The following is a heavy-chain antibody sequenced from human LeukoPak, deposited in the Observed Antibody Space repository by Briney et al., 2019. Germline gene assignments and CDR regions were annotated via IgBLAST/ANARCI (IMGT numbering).Heavy chain of an antibody. CDR2: INSDGYSL. CDR3: ARLGYSSSRYYFDY. J-gene: IGHJ4*02. CDR1: GFTFSSYW. V-gene: IGHV3-74*01. D-gene: IGHD6-13*01. Sequence: GGSLRLSCAASGFTFSSYWMHWVRQAPGKGLVWVSRINSDGYSLSYADSVKGRFTISRDNAKDTLYLEMNSLRAEDTAVYYCARLGYSSSRYYFDYWGQGTLVTVSS.